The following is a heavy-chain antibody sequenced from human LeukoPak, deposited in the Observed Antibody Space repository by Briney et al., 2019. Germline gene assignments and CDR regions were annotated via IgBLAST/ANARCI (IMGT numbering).Heavy chain of an antibody. V-gene: IGHV4-59*01. CDR3: AREVRGAFDI. Sequence: SETLSLTCTVSGGSISRYYWSWIRQPPGKGLEWIGYIYYSGSTKYNPSLKSRVTISVDTSKNQFSLKLSSVTAADTAVYYCAREVRGAFDIWGQGTMVTVSS. D-gene: IGHD2-2*01. CDR2: IYYSGST. J-gene: IGHJ3*02. CDR1: GGSISRYY.